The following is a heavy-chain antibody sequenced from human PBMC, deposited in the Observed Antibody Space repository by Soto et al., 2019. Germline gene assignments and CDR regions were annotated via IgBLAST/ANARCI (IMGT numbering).Heavy chain of an antibody. CDR2: MNPNSGNT. CDR1: GYTFTSYD. V-gene: IGHV1-8*01. CDR3: ASRSYSNHYYYNGMDV. J-gene: IGHJ6*02. Sequence: QVQLVQSGAEVKKPGASVKVSCKASGYTFTSYDINWVRQATGQGLEWMGWMNPNSGNTGYAQKFQGRVTMTRNTSISTAYMELSSLRSEDTAVYYCASRSYSNHYYYNGMDVWGQGTTVTVSS. D-gene: IGHD4-4*01.